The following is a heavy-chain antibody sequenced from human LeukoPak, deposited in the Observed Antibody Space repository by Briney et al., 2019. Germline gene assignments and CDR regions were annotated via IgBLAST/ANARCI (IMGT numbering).Heavy chain of an antibody. J-gene: IGHJ4*02. CDR2: ISSSSSYI. D-gene: IGHD2-2*01. CDR1: GFTFSSYS. V-gene: IGHV3-21*01. CDR3: ARDRGTVVVVPAAPSFDY. Sequence: GGSLRLSCAASGFTFSSYSMNWVRQAPGKGLEWVSSISSSSSYIYYADSVKGRFTISRDNAKNSLYLQMNSLRAEDTAVYYCARDRGTVVVVPAAPSFDYWGQGTLVTVSS.